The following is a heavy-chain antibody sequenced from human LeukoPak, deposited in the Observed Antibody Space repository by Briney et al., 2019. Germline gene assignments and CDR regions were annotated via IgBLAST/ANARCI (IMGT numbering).Heavy chain of an antibody. J-gene: IGHJ4*02. CDR3: ARGSKRSQRYSSGPGGY. V-gene: IGHV1-2*02. CDR2: INPNSGGT. Sequence: ASVKVSCKASGYTFTGYYMHWVRQAPGQGLEWMGWINPNSGGTNYAQKFQGRVTMTRDTSISTAYMERSRLRSDDTAVYYCARGSKRSQRYSSGPGGYWGQGTLVTVSS. CDR1: GYTFTGYY. D-gene: IGHD6-19*01.